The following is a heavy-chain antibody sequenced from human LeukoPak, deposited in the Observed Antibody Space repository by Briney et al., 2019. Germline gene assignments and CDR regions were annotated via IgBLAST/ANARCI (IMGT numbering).Heavy chain of an antibody. CDR2: INHSGST. V-gene: IGHV4-34*01. D-gene: IGHD1-26*01. CDR1: GGSFSGYY. Sequence: SETLSLICAVYGGSFSGYYWSWIRQPPGKGLEWIGEINHSGSTNYNPSLKSRVTISVDTSKNRFSLKLSSVTAADTAVYYCARQKWELRRFDYWGQGTLVTVSS. J-gene: IGHJ4*02. CDR3: ARQKWELRRFDY.